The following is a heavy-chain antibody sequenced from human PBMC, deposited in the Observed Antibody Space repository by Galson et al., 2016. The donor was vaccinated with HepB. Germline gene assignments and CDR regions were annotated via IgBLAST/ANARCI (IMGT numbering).Heavy chain of an antibody. CDR2: IHQDGGQR. V-gene: IGHV3-7*04. J-gene: IGHJ4*02. CDR3: ARAMLVGAGFDC. CDR1: GFTFSSFW. D-gene: IGHD1-26*01. Sequence: SLRLSCAASGFTFSSFWMSWVRQAPGKGLEWVANIHQDGGQRYYGDSVKGRFTVSRDNAKNSLYLHMNSLGVDDTARYYCARAMLVGAGFDCWGQGALVTVSS.